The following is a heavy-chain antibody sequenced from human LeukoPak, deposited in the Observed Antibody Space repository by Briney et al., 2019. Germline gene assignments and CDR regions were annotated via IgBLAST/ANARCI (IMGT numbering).Heavy chain of an antibody. V-gene: IGHV3-7*01. CDR3: ASGRQLGY. CDR1: GFTFSNDG. CDR2: IKEEGREK. D-gene: IGHD6-13*01. J-gene: IGHJ4*02. Sequence: PGGSLRLSCAASGFTFSNDGRRWVRQAPGKGLEWVANIKEEGREKNYVDSVKGRFTISRDNARNSLYLQMNSLRAEDTAVYYCASGRQLGYWGQGTLVTVSS.